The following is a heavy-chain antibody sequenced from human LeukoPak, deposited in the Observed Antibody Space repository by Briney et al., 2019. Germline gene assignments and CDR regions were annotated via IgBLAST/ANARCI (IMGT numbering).Heavy chain of an antibody. CDR2: ISTAITTT. Sequence: PGGSLRLSCVVSGFPFSNNPMNWVRQAPGKGLEWVSYISTAITTTYYAESVKGRFTISRDNAKNSLYLQMNSLRVEDTAGYYCARDGGKGYEIDYWGQGTLVTVSS. CDR3: ARDGGKGYEIDY. CDR1: GFPFSNNP. J-gene: IGHJ4*02. V-gene: IGHV3-48*01. D-gene: IGHD2-2*01.